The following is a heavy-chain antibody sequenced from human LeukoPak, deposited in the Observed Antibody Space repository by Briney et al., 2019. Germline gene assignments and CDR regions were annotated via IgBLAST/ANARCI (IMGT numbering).Heavy chain of an antibody. CDR3: AKAYTVSSRGYFDY. D-gene: IGHD4-11*01. Sequence: PGGSLRLSCAASGFTFSSYAMHWVRQAPGKGLEWVAVISYDGSNKYYADSVKGRFTISRDNAKNSLYLQMNSLRAEDTAVYYCAKAYTVSSRGYFDYWGQGTLVTVSS. J-gene: IGHJ4*02. V-gene: IGHV3-30-3*01. CDR2: ISYDGSNK. CDR1: GFTFSSYA.